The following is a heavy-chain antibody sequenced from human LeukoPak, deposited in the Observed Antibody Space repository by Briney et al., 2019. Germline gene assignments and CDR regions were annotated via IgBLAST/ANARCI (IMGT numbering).Heavy chain of an antibody. V-gene: IGHV1-8*02. CDR1: GYIFTRSY. D-gene: IGHD2-15*01. J-gene: IGHJ5*02. Sequence: GASVKVPCKACGYIFTRSYIIWVPQAAGLGLEGVVGMNPPTGNTGYAQNFQHKHTNKRNISVNTAYWDVRSLSSEDTSVLFCARAFCRTAIGATVSFWFDPWGQGTLVTVSS. CDR3: ARAFCRTAIGATVSFWFDP. CDR2: MNPPTGNT.